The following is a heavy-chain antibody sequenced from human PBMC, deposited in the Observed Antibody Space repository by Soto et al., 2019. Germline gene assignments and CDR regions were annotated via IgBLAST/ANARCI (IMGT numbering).Heavy chain of an antibody. D-gene: IGHD2-21*02. J-gene: IGHJ4*02. V-gene: IGHV1-3*05. CDR3: ARSIVVVTALDY. CDR1: GYTFTSYA. CDR2: INAGNGNT. Sequence: QVQLVQSGAEEKKPGASVKVSCKASGYTFTSYAMHWVRQAPGQRLEWMGWINAGNGNTKYSQKFQGRVTITRDTYASTAYMELSSLISEDTAVYYCARSIVVVTALDYWGRGTLVSVSS.